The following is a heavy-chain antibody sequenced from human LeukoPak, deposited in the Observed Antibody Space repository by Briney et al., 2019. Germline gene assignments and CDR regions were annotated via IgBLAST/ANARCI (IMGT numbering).Heavy chain of an antibody. J-gene: IGHJ4*02. CDR1: GFTFASYW. Sequence: RGESLEISRKGSGFTFASYWIGWVRPGPGKGVEWMGIIYPSDYDNIYSPSFQGQVTISADKSISTAYLQWSSLKASDTAMYYCARPLAIGQEVDYWGQGTLVTVSS. CDR3: ARPLAIGQEVDY. D-gene: IGHD3-22*01. V-gene: IGHV5-51*01. CDR2: IYPSDYDN.